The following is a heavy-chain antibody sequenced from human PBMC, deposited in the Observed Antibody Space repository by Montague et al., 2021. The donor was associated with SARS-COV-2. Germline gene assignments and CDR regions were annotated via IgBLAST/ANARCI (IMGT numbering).Heavy chain of an antibody. Sequence: VKPTQTLTLTCAFSGVSLSTSGMCVGWIRQPPGKALEWLAVIDWDDDKSYSTSLKTRLTISKDTSKNQVVLTMTNMDPVDTATYYCARMPDQVWLDYWGQGILVTVSS. D-gene: IGHD5-18*01. V-gene: IGHV2-70*01. CDR1: GVSLSTSGMC. CDR2: IDWDDDK. J-gene: IGHJ4*02. CDR3: ARMPDQVWLDY.